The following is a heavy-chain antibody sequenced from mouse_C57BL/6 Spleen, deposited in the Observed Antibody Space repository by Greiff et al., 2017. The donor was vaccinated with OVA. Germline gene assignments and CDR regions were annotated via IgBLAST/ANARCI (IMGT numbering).Heavy chain of an antibody. Sequence: QVQLQQSGAELVKPGASVKISCKASGYAFSSYWMNWVKQRPGKGLEWIGQIYPGDGDTNYNGKFKGKATLTADKSSSTAYMQLSSLTSEDSAVDFCARGNYYGSSYSAWFAYWGQGTLVTVSA. J-gene: IGHJ3*01. D-gene: IGHD1-1*01. CDR2: IYPGDGDT. CDR3: ARGNYYGSSYSAWFAY. V-gene: IGHV1-80*01. CDR1: GYAFSSYW.